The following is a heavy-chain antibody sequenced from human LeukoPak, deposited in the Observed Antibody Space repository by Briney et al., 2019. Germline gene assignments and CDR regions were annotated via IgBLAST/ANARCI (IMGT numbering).Heavy chain of an antibody. Sequence: ASVKVSCKASGYTFTSYDINWVRQATGQGLEWMGWMNPNSANTGYAQKFQGRVTITRNTSISTAYMELSSLRSEDTAVYYCASRGYSYGFDDWGQGTLVTVSS. CDR2: MNPNSANT. V-gene: IGHV1-8*03. D-gene: IGHD5-18*01. J-gene: IGHJ4*02. CDR1: GYTFTSYD. CDR3: ASRGYSYGFDD.